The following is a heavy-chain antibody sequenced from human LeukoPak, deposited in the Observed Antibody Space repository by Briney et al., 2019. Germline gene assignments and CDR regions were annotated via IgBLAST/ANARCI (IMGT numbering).Heavy chain of an antibody. J-gene: IGHJ4*02. Sequence: PGGSLRLSCAASGFTFSSYWMSWVRQAPGKGLEWVANIKQDGGEKYYVDSVKGRFTISRDNAKKSLYVQMNSLRAEDTALYYCAREYYGSGSYYNVGYWGQGTLVTVSS. CDR2: IKQDGGEK. CDR1: GFTFSSYW. V-gene: IGHV3-7*03. D-gene: IGHD3-10*01. CDR3: AREYYGSGSYYNVGY.